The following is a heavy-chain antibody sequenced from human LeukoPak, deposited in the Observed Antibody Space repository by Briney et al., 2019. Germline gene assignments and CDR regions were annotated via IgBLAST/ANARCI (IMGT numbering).Heavy chain of an antibody. D-gene: IGHD2-2*01. CDR3: AGYCSSTSCQWGDYFDY. V-gene: IGHV4-59*01. CDR2: IYYSGST. Sequence: SETLSLTCTVSGGSISSYYWSWIRQPPGKGLEWIGYIYYSGSTNYNPSLKSRVTISVATSKNQSSLKLSSVTAADTAVYYCAGYCSSTSCQWGDYFDYWGQGTLVTVSS. J-gene: IGHJ4*02. CDR1: GGSISSYY.